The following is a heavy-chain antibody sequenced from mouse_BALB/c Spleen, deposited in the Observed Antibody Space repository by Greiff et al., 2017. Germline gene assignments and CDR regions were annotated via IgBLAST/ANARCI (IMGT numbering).Heavy chain of an antibody. CDR1: GYTFTSYW. CDR3: ARGGSSSDWYFDV. V-gene: IGHV1S81*02. D-gene: IGHD1-1*01. Sequence: QVQLQQPGAELVKPGASVKLSCKASGYTFTSYWMHWVKQRPGQGLEWIGEINPSNGRTNYNEKFKSKATLTVDKSSSTAYMQLSSLTSEDSAVYYCARGGSSSDWYFDVWGAGTTVTVSS. CDR2: INPSNGRT. J-gene: IGHJ1*01.